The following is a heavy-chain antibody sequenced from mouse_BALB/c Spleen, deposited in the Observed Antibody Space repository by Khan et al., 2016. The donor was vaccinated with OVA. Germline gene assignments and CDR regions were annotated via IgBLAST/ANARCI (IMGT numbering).Heavy chain of an antibody. Sequence: VQLQQPGPELVKPGASVKMSCKASGYTFTSYVIHWVKQKPGQGLEWIGYIYPYNDDTKYNEKFKGKATLTSDQASSTAYMELNSLTSADSAVYFCARNYRSAVYFVYWGQGTTLTVSS. V-gene: IGHV1S136*01. CDR3: ARNYRSAVYFVY. CDR1: GYTFTSYV. CDR2: IYPYNDDT. D-gene: IGHD2-14*01. J-gene: IGHJ2*01.